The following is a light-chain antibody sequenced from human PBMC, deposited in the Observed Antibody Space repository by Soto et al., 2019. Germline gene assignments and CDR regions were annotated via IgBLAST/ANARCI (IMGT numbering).Light chain of an antibody. CDR2: EVS. CDR3: SSYTSCSPCV. CDR1: SRDVGGYKY. Sequence: QSVLTQPASVSGSPGQSITISCTGTSRDVGGYKYVSWYQQHPGKAPKLMIYEVSYRPSGVSNRFSGSKSGNTASLTISGLQAEDEADYYCSSYTSCSPCVFGTGTKVTVL. V-gene: IGLV2-14*01. J-gene: IGLJ1*01.